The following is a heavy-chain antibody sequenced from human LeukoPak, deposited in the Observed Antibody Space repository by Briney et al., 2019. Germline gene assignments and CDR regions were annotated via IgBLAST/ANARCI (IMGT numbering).Heavy chain of an antibody. J-gene: IGHJ4*02. D-gene: IGHD6-19*01. CDR3: ARSGGRYSSGWYVSYYFDY. CDR1: GDSVSINSAA. CDR2: TYYRSKWYN. V-gene: IGHV6-1*01. Sequence: SQTLSLTCAISGDSVSINSAAWNWIRQSPSRGLEWLGRTYYRSKWYNDYAVSVKSRITINPDTSKNQFSLQLNSVTPEDTAVYYCARSGGRYSSGWYVSYYFDYWGQGTLVTVSS.